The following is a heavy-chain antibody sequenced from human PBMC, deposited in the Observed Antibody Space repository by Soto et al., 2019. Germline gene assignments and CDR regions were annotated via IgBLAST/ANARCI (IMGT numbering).Heavy chain of an antibody. D-gene: IGHD1-26*01. Sequence: QVQLVQSGAEVKKPGASLRVSCETSGGTSTIYTITWVRQAPGQGLQWMGRIVPTLRITNYAQEFQGRLTITADPSASTAHIELTSLTSEVPAVYDGAKDKYGAGRVGVHSWGQGTLVTVSS. V-gene: IGHV1-69*08. CDR1: GGTSTIYT. J-gene: IGHJ5*02. CDR2: IVPTLRIT. CDR3: AKDKYGAGRVGVHS.